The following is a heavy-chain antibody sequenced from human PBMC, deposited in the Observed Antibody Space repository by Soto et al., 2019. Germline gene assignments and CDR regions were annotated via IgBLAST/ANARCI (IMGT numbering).Heavy chain of an antibody. J-gene: IGHJ5*02. CDR3: ARDLLHYDSSGYWGWFDP. CDR1: GGTFSSYA. CDR2: IIPIFGTA. V-gene: IGHV1-69*01. Sequence: QVQLVQSGAEVKKPGSSVKVSCKASGGTFSSYAISWVRQAPGQGLEWMGGIIPIFGTANYAQKFQGRVTITADESTSTADMELSSLRSEDTAVYYCARDLLHYDSSGYWGWFDPWGQGTLVTVSS. D-gene: IGHD3-22*01.